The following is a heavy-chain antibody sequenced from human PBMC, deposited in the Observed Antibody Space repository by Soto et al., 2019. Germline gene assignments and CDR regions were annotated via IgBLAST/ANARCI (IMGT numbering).Heavy chain of an antibody. V-gene: IGHV4-31*03. Sequence: PSETLSLTCTVSGGSISSGGSYWNWVRQHPGKGLEWIGYISHTGSAFYNPSLKNRVSISIDTSTDKFSLRLSSLTAADTAVYYCARWELRDFDSWGPGNLVTVSS. J-gene: IGHJ4*01. CDR2: ISHTGSA. D-gene: IGHD1-7*01. CDR3: ARWELRDFDS. CDR1: GGSISSGGSY.